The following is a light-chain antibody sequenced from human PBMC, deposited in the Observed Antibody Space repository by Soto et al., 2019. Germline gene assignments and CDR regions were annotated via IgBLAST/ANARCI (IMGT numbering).Light chain of an antibody. CDR3: CSYAAYPTVS. CDR2: DVT. Sequence: QSVLTQPRSVSGSPGQSVTISCTGTSSDVGGYTYVSWFQQHPGKAPQVLIYDVTKRPSGVPDRFSASKSGNSASLTICGLQAEDEDEYYCCSYAAYPTVSFGGGTKLTVL. CDR1: SSDVGGYTY. V-gene: IGLV2-11*01. J-gene: IGLJ2*01.